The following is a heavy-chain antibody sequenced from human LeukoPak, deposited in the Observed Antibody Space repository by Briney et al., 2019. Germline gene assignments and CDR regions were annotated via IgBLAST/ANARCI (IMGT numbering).Heavy chain of an antibody. CDR2: IYYSGST. Sequence: PSETLSLTYTVSGGSISSSSYYWGWIRQPPGKGLEWIGSIYYSGSTYYNPSLKSRVTISVDTSKNQFSLKLSSVTAADTAVYYCARLYYYGSGRRPYAPPRFDYWGQGTLVTVSS. CDR1: GGSISSSSYY. D-gene: IGHD3-10*01. V-gene: IGHV4-39*07. J-gene: IGHJ4*02. CDR3: ARLYYYGSGRRPYAPPRFDY.